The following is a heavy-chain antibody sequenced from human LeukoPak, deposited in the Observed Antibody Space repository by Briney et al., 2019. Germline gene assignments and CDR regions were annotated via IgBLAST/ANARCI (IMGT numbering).Heavy chain of an antibody. Sequence: PGGSLRLSCAASGFTVSSNYMSWVRQAPGKGLEWVSVIYSGGSTYYADSVKGRFTISRDNSKNTLYLQMNSLRAEDTAVYYCAKMEYYDSASFDYWGQGTLVTVSS. D-gene: IGHD3-10*01. CDR2: IYSGGST. V-gene: IGHV3-53*01. J-gene: IGHJ4*02. CDR1: GFTVSSNY. CDR3: AKMEYYDSASFDY.